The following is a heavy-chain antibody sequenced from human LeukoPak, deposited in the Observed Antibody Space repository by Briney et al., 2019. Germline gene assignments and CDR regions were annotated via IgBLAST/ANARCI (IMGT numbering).Heavy chain of an antibody. CDR2: ISDGGGST. CDR1: GFSFSSYG. CDR3: ATQRNYCSGTSCYVVY. J-gene: IGHJ4*02. D-gene: IGHD2-2*01. V-gene: IGHV3-23*01. Sequence: PGGSLRLSCAASGFSFSSYGMSWVRQAPGKGLEWVSAISDGGGSTYYADSVKGRFTISRDNSKNTLYLQMDSLRVEDTAVYYCATQRNYCSGTSCYVVYWGQGTLVTVSS.